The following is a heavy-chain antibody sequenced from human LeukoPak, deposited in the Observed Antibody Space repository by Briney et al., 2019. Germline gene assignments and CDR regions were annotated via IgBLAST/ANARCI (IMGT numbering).Heavy chain of an antibody. V-gene: IGHV1-46*01. CDR1: GYTFTSYG. J-gene: IGHJ3*01. CDR2: INPGNGST. CDR3: ARAEITSDGYNSAFDV. Sequence: ASVKVSCKASGYTFTSYGISWVRQAPGQRLEWMGIINPGNGSTHYAQQFQGRVAMTSDMSTSTVYMELNSLRSEDTAVYYCARAEITSDGYNSAFDVWGQGTMVTVSS. D-gene: IGHD5-24*01.